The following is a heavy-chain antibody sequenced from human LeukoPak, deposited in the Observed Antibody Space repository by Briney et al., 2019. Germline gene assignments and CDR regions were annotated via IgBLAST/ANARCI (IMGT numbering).Heavy chain of an antibody. CDR3: ARDTYYYDNSKRYDYVFDI. CDR2: IDHSRDT. CDR1: GGSVRSYD. V-gene: IGHV4-59*02. Sequence: PSETLSLTCTASGGSVRSYDWSWVRQPPGKGLEWIGHIDHSRDTNYNASLESRVNMSVDTSKNQFSLRLCFVTAADTAVYYCARDTYYYDNSKRYDYVFDIWGPGTMVTVSS. D-gene: IGHD3-22*01. J-gene: IGHJ3*02.